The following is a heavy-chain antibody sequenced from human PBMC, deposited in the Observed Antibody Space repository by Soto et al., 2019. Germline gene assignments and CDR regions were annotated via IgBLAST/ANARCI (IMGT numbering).Heavy chain of an antibody. CDR1: GGTLSSYT. J-gene: IGHJ4*02. V-gene: IGHV1-69*08. CDR3: ARDKGYCSDTSCPDFDY. CDR2: VIPNLGVT. Sequence: QVQLVQSGAEVKKPGSSVKVSCKASGGTLSSYTFSWVRQAPGQGLEWMGRVIPNLGVTNYAKKFQGRFKSVFDTSTSTAYMELNSLRNEDTAVYYCARDKGYCSDTSCPDFDYWGQGTLVTVSS. D-gene: IGHD2-15*01.